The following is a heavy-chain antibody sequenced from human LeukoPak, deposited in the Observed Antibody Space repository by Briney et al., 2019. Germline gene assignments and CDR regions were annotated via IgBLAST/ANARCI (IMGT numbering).Heavy chain of an antibody. CDR2: VNSDGSRT. D-gene: IGHD6-13*01. V-gene: IGHV3-74*01. Sequence: GGSLRLSCAASGFTFSSYGMHWVRQAPVKGLEWVSRVNSDGSRTDYADSVKGRFTISRDNAKNTLYLHMHSLRPEDTAVYYCTRSPYSSSWTFEYWGQGTLVSVPS. J-gene: IGHJ4*02. CDR3: TRSPYSSSWTFEY. CDR1: GFTFSSYG.